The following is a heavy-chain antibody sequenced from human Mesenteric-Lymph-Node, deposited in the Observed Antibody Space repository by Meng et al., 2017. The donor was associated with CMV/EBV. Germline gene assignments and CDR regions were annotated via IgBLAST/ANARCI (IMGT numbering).Heavy chain of an antibody. CDR3: ARTRYSNSWDQY. CDR1: GYTFTDFY. CDR2: IDPKSGIT. Sequence: CLASGYTFTDFYIHWVRQAPGQGLEWVGLIDPKSGITFYSQKFQDRVTMTRDTSASTVYLEMRSLRLEDSALYYCARTRYSNSWDQYWGQGTLVTVSS. V-gene: IGHV1-46*01. J-gene: IGHJ1*01. D-gene: IGHD5-12*01.